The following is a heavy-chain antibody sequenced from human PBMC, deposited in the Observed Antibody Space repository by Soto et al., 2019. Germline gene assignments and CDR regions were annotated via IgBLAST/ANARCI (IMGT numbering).Heavy chain of an antibody. CDR3: AKGPYYYDSALNFDY. Sequence: LRLSCAASGFTFGSYGMHWVRQAPGKGLEWVALISYYGGDQYYADSVKDRFTISRDNSKNTVYLQMNSLRDEDTAVYFCAKGPYYYDSALNFDYWGRGTLVTVSS. CDR1: GFTFGSYG. D-gene: IGHD3-22*01. CDR2: ISYYGGDQ. J-gene: IGHJ4*02. V-gene: IGHV3-30*18.